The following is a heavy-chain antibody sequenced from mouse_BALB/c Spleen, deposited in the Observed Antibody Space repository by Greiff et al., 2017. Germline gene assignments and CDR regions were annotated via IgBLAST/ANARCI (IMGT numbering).Heavy chain of an antibody. D-gene: IGHD2-3*01. Sequence: EVQRVESGGGLVQPGGSRKLSCAASGFTFSSFGMHWVRQAPEKGLEWVAYISSGSSTIYYADTVKGRFTISRDNPKNTLFLQMTSLRSEDTAMYYCARGGDGYYLDYWGQGTTLTVSS. CDR3: ARGGDGYYLDY. CDR1: GFTFSSFG. V-gene: IGHV5-17*02. J-gene: IGHJ2*01. CDR2: ISSGSSTI.